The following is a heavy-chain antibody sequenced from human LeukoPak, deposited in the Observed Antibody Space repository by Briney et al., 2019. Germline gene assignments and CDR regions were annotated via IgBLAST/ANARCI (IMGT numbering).Heavy chain of an antibody. V-gene: IGHV4-59*01. Sequence: SETLSLTCIVSGGSISSYYCSWIRQPPGKGLEWIGYISYSGRTNYNPSLKSRVTVSVDTSKNQFSLKLSSVTAADTAVYYCARLGSNNWFDPWGQGTLVTVSS. CDR3: ARLGSNNWFDP. CDR2: ISYSGRT. J-gene: IGHJ5*02. CDR1: GGSISSYY.